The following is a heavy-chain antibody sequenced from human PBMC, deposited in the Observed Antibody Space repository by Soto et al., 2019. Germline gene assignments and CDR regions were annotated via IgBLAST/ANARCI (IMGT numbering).Heavy chain of an antibody. J-gene: IGHJ6*02. CDR3: ARDDLRYYDFWSGYGMDV. V-gene: IGHV3-48*02. CDR1: GFTFSSYS. D-gene: IGHD3-3*01. Sequence: LRLSCAASGFTFSSYSMNWVRQAPGKGLEWVSYISSSSSTIYYADSVEGRFTISRDNAKNSLYLQMNSLRDEDTAVYYCARDDLRYYDFWSGYGMDVWGQGTTVTVSS. CDR2: ISSSSSTI.